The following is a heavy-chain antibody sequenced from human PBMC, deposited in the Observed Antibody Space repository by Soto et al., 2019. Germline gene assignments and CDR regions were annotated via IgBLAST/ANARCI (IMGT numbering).Heavy chain of an antibody. CDR2: ISAYNGNT. V-gene: IGHV1-18*01. J-gene: IGHJ6*03. D-gene: IGHD4-17*01. CDR3: ARNGVELDYGDYYYYYYMDV. Sequence: GASVKVSCKASGYTFTSYGISWVRQAPGQGLEWMGRISAYNGNTNYAQKLQGRVTMTTDTSTSTAFLELRSLRSDDTAVYYCARNGVELDYGDYYYYYYMDVWGKGTTVTVSS. CDR1: GYTFTSYG.